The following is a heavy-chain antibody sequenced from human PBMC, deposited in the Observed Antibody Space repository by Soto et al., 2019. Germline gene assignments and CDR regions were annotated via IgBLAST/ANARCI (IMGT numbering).Heavy chain of an antibody. Sequence: PSETLSLTCTVSGGSISSGGYYWSWIRQHPGKGLEWIGYIYYSGSTYYNPSLKSRVTISLDTSKNQFSLKLSSVTAADTAVYYCARGRANGSLDYWGQGTLVTVSS. CDR3: ARGRANGSLDY. D-gene: IGHD2-8*01. J-gene: IGHJ4*02. V-gene: IGHV4-31*02. CDR1: GGSISSGGYY. CDR2: IYYSGST.